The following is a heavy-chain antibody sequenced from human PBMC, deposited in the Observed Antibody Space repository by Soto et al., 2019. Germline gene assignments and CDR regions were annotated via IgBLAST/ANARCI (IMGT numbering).Heavy chain of an antibody. CDR2: IYYSGST. CDR1: VGSISSVGYY. J-gene: IGHJ5*02. CDR3: ARGMRRSDWFDP. V-gene: IGHV4-31*02. Sequence: ILSLTWTVAVGSISSVGYYCSWTHKHPGKGLEWIGYIYYSGSTYYTPSLKSRVTISVDTSKNQFSLKLSSVTAAVTAVYYCARGMRRSDWFDPWGQGALVTVSS.